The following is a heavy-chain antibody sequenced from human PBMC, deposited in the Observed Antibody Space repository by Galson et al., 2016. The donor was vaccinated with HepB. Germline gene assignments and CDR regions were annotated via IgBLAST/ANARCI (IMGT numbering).Heavy chain of an antibody. CDR2: IIPIFGTP. CDR3: ARGDVDAAMVTSYFFDY. CDR1: GGTFSNYA. V-gene: IGHV1-69*13. D-gene: IGHD5-18*01. J-gene: IGHJ4*02. Sequence: SVKVSCKASGGTFSNYAISWVRQAPGQGLEWMGGIIPIFGTPNYAQKFHGRVTITADDSTGTAYMELSSLRSEDTAVYYCARGDVDAAMVTSYFFDYWGQGTLGTVSS.